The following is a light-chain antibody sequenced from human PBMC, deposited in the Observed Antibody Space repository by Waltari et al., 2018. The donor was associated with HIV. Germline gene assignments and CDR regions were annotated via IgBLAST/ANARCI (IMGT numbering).Light chain of an antibody. V-gene: IGKV1-17*01. CDR2: SAS. CDR1: QNIKSH. Sequence: IQVTQSPSSLAASVGARVSNACRASQNIKSHLGWYQFRAGKAPKRLLHSASELHHGIPPRFRGGGSGTHFSLFIDGLQPEDVATYFCLQHNSLPRTFGQGTLVEV. CDR3: LQHNSLPRT. J-gene: IGKJ1*01.